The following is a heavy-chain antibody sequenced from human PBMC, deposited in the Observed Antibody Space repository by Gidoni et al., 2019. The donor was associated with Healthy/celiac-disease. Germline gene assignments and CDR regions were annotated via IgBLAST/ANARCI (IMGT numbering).Heavy chain of an antibody. D-gene: IGHD6-6*01. CDR1: GGTFSSYA. V-gene: IGHV1-69*06. CDR2: IIPISGTA. Sequence: QVKLVQSGAEGKKPGSSVKVSCRASGGTFSSYALSWVREAPGQGLEWMGGIIPISGTANYAQTFQVRVTITADKSTSTAYMELSSLRPEDTAVSYCARLLDIAAQTPFYYGMDFWGQGTTVTVSS. CDR3: ARLLDIAAQTPFYYGMDF. J-gene: IGHJ6*02.